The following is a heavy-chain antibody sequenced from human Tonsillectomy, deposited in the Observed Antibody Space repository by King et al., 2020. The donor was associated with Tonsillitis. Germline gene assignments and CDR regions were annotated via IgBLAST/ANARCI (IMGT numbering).Heavy chain of an antibody. D-gene: IGHD6-19*01. V-gene: IGHV4-59*11. CDR1: GGSLSSHH. CDR2: LYYIGST. J-gene: IGHJ4*02. CDR3: AGTRSSAFYYDF. Sequence: QLQESGPGLVKPSETLSLTCTVSGGSLSSHHWSWGRQSPGKGLEWIGYLYYIGSTKYNPSLKSRVTISGDTATNQFSLKLASVTAADTAVYFCAGTRSSAFYYDFWGQGSLVTVSS.